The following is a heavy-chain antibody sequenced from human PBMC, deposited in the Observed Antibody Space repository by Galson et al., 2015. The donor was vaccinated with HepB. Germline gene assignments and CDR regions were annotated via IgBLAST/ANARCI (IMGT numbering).Heavy chain of an antibody. J-gene: IGHJ6*02. D-gene: IGHD2-2*01. V-gene: IGHV1-69*13. CDR3: ALARDPNPTYYSSVNYGMDV. CDR1: GGTFSKYA. CDR2: IIPFFGTP. Sequence: SVKVSCKASGGTFSKYAITWVRQAPGQGLEWMGGIIPFFGTPIYAQRFQGRVTITADESTTIAHMELSSLRSDDTAVFYCALARDPNPTYYSSVNYGMDVWGQGTTVTVSS.